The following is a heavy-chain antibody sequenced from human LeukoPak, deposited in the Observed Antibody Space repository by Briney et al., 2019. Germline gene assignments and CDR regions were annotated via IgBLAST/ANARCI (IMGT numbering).Heavy chain of an antibody. CDR2: ISWNSGSI. Sequence: GRSLRLSCAASGFTFDDYAMHWVRQAPGKGLEWVSGISWNSGSIGYADSVKGRFTISRDNAKNSLYLQMNSLRAEDTALYYCAKGYYDYVWGSFLVDYWGQGTLVTVSS. D-gene: IGHD3-16*01. CDR3: AKGYYDYVWGSFLVDY. V-gene: IGHV3-9*01. CDR1: GFTFDDYA. J-gene: IGHJ4*02.